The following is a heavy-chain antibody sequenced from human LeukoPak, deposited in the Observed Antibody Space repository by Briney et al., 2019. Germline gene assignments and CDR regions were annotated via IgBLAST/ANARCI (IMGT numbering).Heavy chain of an antibody. J-gene: IGHJ3*02. CDR2: IIPILGIA. V-gene: IGHV1-69*04. Sequence: SVKVSCKASGGTFSSYAISWVRQAPGQGLEWMGRIIPILGIANYAQKFQGRVTITADKSTSTAYMELSSLRSEDTAVYYCARGDSSSFDAFDIWGQGTMVTVSS. D-gene: IGHD6-13*01. CDR1: GGTFSSYA. CDR3: ARGDSSSFDAFDI.